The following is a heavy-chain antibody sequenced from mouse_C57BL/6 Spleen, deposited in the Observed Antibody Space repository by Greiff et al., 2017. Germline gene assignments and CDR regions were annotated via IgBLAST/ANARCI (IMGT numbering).Heavy chain of an antibody. J-gene: IGHJ1*03. D-gene: IGHD1-1*01. Sequence: VQLQQSGPELVKPGASVKIPCKASGYTFTDYNMDWVKQSHGKSLEWIGDINPNNGGTIYNQKFKGKATLTVDKSSSTAYMELRSLTSEDTAVYYCASRSYGSRYFDVWGTGTTVTVSS. CDR1: GYTFTDYN. V-gene: IGHV1-18*01. CDR2: INPNNGGT. CDR3: ASRSYGSRYFDV.